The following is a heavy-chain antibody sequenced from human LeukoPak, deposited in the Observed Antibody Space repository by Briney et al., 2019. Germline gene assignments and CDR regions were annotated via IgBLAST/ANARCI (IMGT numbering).Heavy chain of an antibody. D-gene: IGHD3-22*01. CDR2: IYYSGST. J-gene: IGHJ4*02. Sequence: SETLSLTCTVSGGSISSYYWSRIRQPPGKGLEWIEYIYYSGSTNYNPSLKSRVTISVDTSKNQFSLKLSSVTAADTAVYYCARVAFPMGDSSGYLDYWGQGTLVTVSS. CDR1: GGSISSYY. V-gene: IGHV4-59*01. CDR3: ARVAFPMGDSSGYLDY.